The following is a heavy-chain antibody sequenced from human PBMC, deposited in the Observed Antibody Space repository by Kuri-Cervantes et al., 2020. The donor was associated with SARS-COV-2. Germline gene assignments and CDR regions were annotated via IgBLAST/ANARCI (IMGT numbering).Heavy chain of an antibody. CDR3: ASVKYIDYYYYMDV. CDR1: GGSISSSSYY. Sequence: SETLSLTCTVSGGSISSSSYYWGWIRQPPGKGLEWIGSIYYSGSTYYNPSLKSRVTISVDTSKNQFSLKLSSVTAADTAVYYCASVKYIDYYYYMDVWGKGTMVTVSS. D-gene: IGHD2-15*01. V-gene: IGHV4-39*07. J-gene: IGHJ6*03. CDR2: IYYSGST.